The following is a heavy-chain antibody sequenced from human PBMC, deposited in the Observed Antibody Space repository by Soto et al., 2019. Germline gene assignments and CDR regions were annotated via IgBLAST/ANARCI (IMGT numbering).Heavy chain of an antibody. Sequence: SETLSLTCSVSGYLISIGYYWGWIRQTPGKGLEWLGSIDYSGRTYYNPSLKSRVSTSVDLSKNQFSLNLRSVTAADTAVYFCARDLSSGYDSYYFGYWGQGTLVTVSS. J-gene: IGHJ4*02. D-gene: IGHD3-22*01. V-gene: IGHV4-38-2*02. CDR1: GYLISIGYY. CDR3: ARDLSSGYDSYYFGY. CDR2: IDYSGRT.